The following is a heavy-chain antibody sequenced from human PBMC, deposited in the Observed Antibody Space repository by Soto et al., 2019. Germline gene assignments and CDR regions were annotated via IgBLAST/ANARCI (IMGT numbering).Heavy chain of an antibody. CDR3: ARPPIPAPNTPVDC. Sequence: QVQLVESGGGVVQPGTSLRLSCTTSGFTFRSYAMHWVRQAPGKGLEWVAVVSSEGNTKFYAESVTGRFTISKDNSKNTLYLQMDSLRADDTAVYFCARPPIPAPNTPVDCWRQGTLVTVSS. V-gene: IGHV3-30*04. J-gene: IGHJ4*02. CDR2: VSSEGNTK. D-gene: IGHD2-2*01. CDR1: GFTFRSYA.